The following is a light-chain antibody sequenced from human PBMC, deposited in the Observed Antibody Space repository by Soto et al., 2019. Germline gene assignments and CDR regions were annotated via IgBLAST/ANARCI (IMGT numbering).Light chain of an antibody. CDR3: QAYDYSLTAFV. CDR2: GNR. V-gene: IGLV1-40*01. Sequence: QPVLTQPPSVPGAPGQRVTISCTGNNSNLGAGYDVHWYQQLPGAAPKLVIFGNRNRPSGVPERFSGSKSGTSASLAITGLQAEDEADYYCQAYDYSLTAFVFGGGTKLTVL. J-gene: IGLJ3*02. CDR1: NSNLGAGYD.